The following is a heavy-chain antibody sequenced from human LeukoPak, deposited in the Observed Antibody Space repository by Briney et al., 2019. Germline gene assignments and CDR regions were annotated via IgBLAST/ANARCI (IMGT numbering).Heavy chain of an antibody. CDR1: GYTFTSYG. D-gene: IGHD3-22*01. CDR3: ARGTIYYYDSSGYYYFDY. CDR2: ISAYNGNT. V-gene: IGHV1-18*01. Sequence: ASVKVSCKASGYTFTSYGISWVRQAPGQGLEWMGWISAYNGNTNYAQKLQGRVTMTTGTSTSTAYMELRSLRSDHTAVYYCARGTIYYYDSSGYYYFDYWGQGTLVTVSS. J-gene: IGHJ4*02.